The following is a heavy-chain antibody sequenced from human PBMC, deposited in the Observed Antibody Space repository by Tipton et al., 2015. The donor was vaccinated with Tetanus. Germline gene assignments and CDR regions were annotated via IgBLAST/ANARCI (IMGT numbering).Heavy chain of an antibody. Sequence: TLSLTCTVSGGSISSSSYYWGWIRQPPGKGLEWIGSIYYSGSTYYNPSLKSRVTISVDTSKNQFSLKLSSVTAADTAVYYCAGTGYSYGLPYYYYGMDVWGQGTTVTVSS. CDR2: IYYSGST. CDR3: AGTGYSYGLPYYYYGMDV. J-gene: IGHJ6*02. CDR1: GGSISSSSYY. D-gene: IGHD5-18*01. V-gene: IGHV4-39*07.